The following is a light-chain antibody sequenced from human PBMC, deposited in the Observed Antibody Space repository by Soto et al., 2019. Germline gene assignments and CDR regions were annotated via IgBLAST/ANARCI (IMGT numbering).Light chain of an antibody. V-gene: IGLV1-40*01. CDR1: SSNIGAGFD. J-gene: IGLJ3*02. Sequence: QSVLTQPPSVSGAPGQRVTISCTGSSSNIGAGFDVPWYQQLPGTPPKLLIFGDTKRPSGVPDRFSGSRSGTSVSLAITGLQAEDEADYYCQSYDRSLSGVFGGGTQLTVL. CDR3: QSYDRSLSGV. CDR2: GDT.